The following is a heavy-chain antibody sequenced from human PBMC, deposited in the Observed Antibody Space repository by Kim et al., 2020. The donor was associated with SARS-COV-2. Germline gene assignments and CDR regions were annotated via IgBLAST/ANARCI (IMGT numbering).Heavy chain of an antibody. J-gene: IGHJ4*02. V-gene: IGHV3-21*01. D-gene: IGHD1-26*01. CDR3: ACWELPDY. CDR2: SSYI. Sequence: SSYIYYADSVKGRFTISRDNAKNSLYLQRNSLRAEDTAVYYCACWELPDYWGQGTLVTVSS.